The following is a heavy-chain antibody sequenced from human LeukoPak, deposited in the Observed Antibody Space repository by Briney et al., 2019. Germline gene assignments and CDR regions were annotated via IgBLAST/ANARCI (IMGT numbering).Heavy chain of an antibody. CDR2: IYYSGST. CDR3: ARYSRYCSGGSCAPTLFDY. J-gene: IGHJ4*02. V-gene: IGHV4-59*12. Sequence: SETLSLTCAVYGGSFSGYYWSWIRQPPGKGLEWIGYIYYSGSTNYNPSLKSRVTISVDTSKNQFSLKLSSVTAADTAVYYCARYSRYCSGGSCAPTLFDYWGQGTLVTVSS. CDR1: GGSFSGYY. D-gene: IGHD2-15*01.